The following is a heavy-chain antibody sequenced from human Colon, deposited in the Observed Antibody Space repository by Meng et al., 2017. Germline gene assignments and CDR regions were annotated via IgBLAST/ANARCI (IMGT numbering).Heavy chain of an antibody. CDR3: ARVQRFCTGGICSNWFDP. CDR1: GGSMGGYY. Sequence: VPPHGPDPRVVNPPRPRSVTCTVVGGSMGGYYCNWIRQPAVKGLEWIGHIYSSGRTNYNPSLKSRVTISVDSSKNQFSLNLTSVTAADTAVYFCARVQRFCTGGICSNWFDPWGQGTLVTVSS. CDR2: IYSSGRT. D-gene: IGHD2-15*01. V-gene: IGHV4-4*07. J-gene: IGHJ5*02.